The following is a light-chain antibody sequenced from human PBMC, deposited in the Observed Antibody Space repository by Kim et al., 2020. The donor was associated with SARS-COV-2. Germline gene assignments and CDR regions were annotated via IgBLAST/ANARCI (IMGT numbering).Light chain of an antibody. CDR3: QTWDNRASAVV. V-gene: IGLV3-1*01. CDR2: QDN. J-gene: IGLJ2*01. CDR1: ELVNKY. Sequence: SYELTQPPSVSVSPGQPAIISCSGDELVNKYVCWYQHKPGQSPVVLIYQDNRRPSGIPERFSGSNSGNTATPTISVTQAMDEADYYCQTWDNRASAVVFGGGTQLTVL.